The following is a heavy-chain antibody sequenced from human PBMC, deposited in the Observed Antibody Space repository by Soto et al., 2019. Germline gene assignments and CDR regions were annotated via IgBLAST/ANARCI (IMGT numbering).Heavy chain of an antibody. D-gene: IGHD2-8*01. Sequence: QVQLVESGGGVVQPGRSLRLSCAASGFTFSSYGMHWVRQAPGKGLEWVAVISYDGSNKYYADSVKGRFTISRDNSKNTLYLQMNSLRAEDTAVYYCAKAAIVLMVYATEFDYWGQGTLVTVSS. CDR2: ISYDGSNK. CDR1: GFTFSSYG. J-gene: IGHJ4*02. CDR3: AKAAIVLMVYATEFDY. V-gene: IGHV3-30*18.